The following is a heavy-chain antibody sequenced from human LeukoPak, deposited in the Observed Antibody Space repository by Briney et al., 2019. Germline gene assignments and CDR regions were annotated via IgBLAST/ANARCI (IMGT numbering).Heavy chain of an antibody. CDR1: GFTFSSYG. D-gene: IGHD4-17*01. CDR3: AKDDYGDYAGGYNWFDP. Sequence: PGGSLRLSCAASGFTFSSYGMHWVRQAPGKGLEWVAVISYDGSNKYYADSVKGRFTISSDNSKNTLYLQMNSLRAEDTAVCHCAKDDYGDYAGGYNWFDPWGQGTLVTVSS. CDR2: ISYDGSNK. J-gene: IGHJ5*02. V-gene: IGHV3-30*18.